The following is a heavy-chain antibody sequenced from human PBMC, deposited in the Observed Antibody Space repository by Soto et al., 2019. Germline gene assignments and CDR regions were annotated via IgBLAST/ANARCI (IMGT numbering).Heavy chain of an antibody. CDR1: GASINNNDYY. CDR2: VYYSGTT. V-gene: IGHV4-30-4*01. D-gene: IGHD3-22*01. Sequence: QLQESGPGLVKPSQTLSLTCTVSGASINNNDYYWSWIRQTPGKGLEWIGYVYYSGTTDYIPSLKSLLSMSIDKSHNQFTLNLNSVTAADTATYYCARMSYFYDKWYFDLWGRGTLVTVSS. J-gene: IGHJ2*01. CDR3: ARMSYFYDKWYFDL.